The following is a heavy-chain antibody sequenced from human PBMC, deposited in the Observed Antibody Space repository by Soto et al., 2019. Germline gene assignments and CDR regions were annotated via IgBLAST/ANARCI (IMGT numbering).Heavy chain of an antibody. Sequence: QVQLVQSGAEEKKPGASVKVSCKASGYTFTSYAMHWVRQAPGQRLEWMGWINAGNGNTKYSQKFQGRVTITRDTSASTAYLELSSLRSEDTAVYYCARAVGGPTSNLDYWGQGTLVTVSS. CDR3: ARAVGGPTSNLDY. CDR2: INAGNGNT. V-gene: IGHV1-3*05. J-gene: IGHJ4*02. D-gene: IGHD3-16*01. CDR1: GYTFTSYA.